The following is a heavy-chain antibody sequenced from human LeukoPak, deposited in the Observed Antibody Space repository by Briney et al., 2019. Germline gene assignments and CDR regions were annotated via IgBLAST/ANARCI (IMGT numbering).Heavy chain of an antibody. CDR3: ARASGYSSSWYDY. J-gene: IGHJ4*02. CDR1: GGSISSYY. V-gene: IGHV4-59*01. CDR2: IYYSGST. Sequence: SETLTLTCTVSGGSISSYYWSWIRQPPGKGLEWIGYIYYSGSTNYNPSLKSRVTISVDTSKNQFSLKLSSVTAADTAVYYCARASGYSSSWYDYWGQGTLVTVSS. D-gene: IGHD6-13*01.